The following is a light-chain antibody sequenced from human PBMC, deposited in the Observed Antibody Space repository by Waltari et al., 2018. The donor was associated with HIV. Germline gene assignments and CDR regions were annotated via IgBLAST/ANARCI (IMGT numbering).Light chain of an antibody. J-gene: IGLJ2*01. V-gene: IGLV6-57*01. Sequence: NFMLTQHHSVSESPGKTVTISCTRSSGSIAINYVQWFQQSPGSSPITVIYEDNQRPSGVPDRFSGSIDSSSNSASLTISGLKTEDEADYYCQSFDSTTVVFGGGTALTVL. CDR2: EDN. CDR3: QSFDSTTVV. CDR1: SGSIAINY.